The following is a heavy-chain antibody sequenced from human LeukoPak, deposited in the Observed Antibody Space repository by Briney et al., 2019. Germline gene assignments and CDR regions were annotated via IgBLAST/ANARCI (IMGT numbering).Heavy chain of an antibody. CDR2: ISSTGGTI. CDR1: GFTFSTYS. J-gene: IGHJ4*02. Sequence: GGSLRLSCAASGFTFSTYSMNWVRQAPGKGLEWLSYISSTGGTIYADSVKGRFTVSRDNAKNSLYLQMNSLRDEDTAVYYCAREVSWLIDYWGQGTLVTVSS. V-gene: IGHV3-48*02. CDR3: AREVSWLIDY. D-gene: IGHD5-18*01.